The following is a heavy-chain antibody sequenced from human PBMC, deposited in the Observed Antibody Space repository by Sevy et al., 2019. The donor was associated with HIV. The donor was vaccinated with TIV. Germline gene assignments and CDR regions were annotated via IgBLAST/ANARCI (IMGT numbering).Heavy chain of an antibody. Sequence: GGSLRLSCAASGFTFSTYAMSWVRQAPGKGLEWVSGISGSGGKTYYADSVKGRVTISRDKSKNTLYLQMNSLRAEDTAVYYCAKGPSGEGLLGAVDIWGQGTMVTVSS. CDR1: GFTFSTYA. J-gene: IGHJ3*02. D-gene: IGHD3-3*01. CDR3: AKGPSGEGLLGAVDI. CDR2: ISGSGGKT. V-gene: IGHV3-23*01.